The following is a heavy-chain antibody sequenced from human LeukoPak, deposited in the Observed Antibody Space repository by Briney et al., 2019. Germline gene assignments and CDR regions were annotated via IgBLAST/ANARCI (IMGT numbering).Heavy chain of an antibody. D-gene: IGHD4-17*01. V-gene: IGHV1-18*01. Sequence: ASVKVSCKASGYTFTSYGISWVRQAPGQGLEWMGWISAYNGNTNYAQKLQARVTMTTDTSTSTAYMELRSLRSDDTAVYYCARNRDMRYGDYVRSDAFDIWGQGTMVTVSS. CDR1: GYTFTSYG. J-gene: IGHJ3*02. CDR2: ISAYNGNT. CDR3: ARNRDMRYGDYVRSDAFDI.